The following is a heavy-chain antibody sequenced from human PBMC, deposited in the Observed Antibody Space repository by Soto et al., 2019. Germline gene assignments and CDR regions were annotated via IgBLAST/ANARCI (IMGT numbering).Heavy chain of an antibody. CDR3: VLRIRTGNYRPDY. CDR1: GFTFSSYW. J-gene: IGHJ4*02. CDR2: IKQDGSEK. D-gene: IGHD3-9*01. V-gene: IGHV3-7*01. Sequence: EVQLVESGGGLVQPGGSLRLSCAAAGFTFSSYWMTWFRQAPGKGLEWVANIKQDGSEKYYLDSVKGRFTISRDNGQHSLYLQMNSLSAEDTAVYFCVLRIRTGNYRPDYWGQGTLVTVSS.